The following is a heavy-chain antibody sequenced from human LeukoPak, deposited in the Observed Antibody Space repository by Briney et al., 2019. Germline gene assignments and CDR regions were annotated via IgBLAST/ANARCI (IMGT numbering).Heavy chain of an antibody. J-gene: IGHJ4*02. CDR1: GFIFSSYG. CDR2: IWYDGSIK. Sequence: GGSLRLSCAAPGFIFSSYGMHWVRQAPGKGLEWVAVIWYDGSIKYYADSVKGRFTISRDNSKNTLYLQMNSLRAEDTALYYCASAAGPFDNWGQGTLVTVSS. V-gene: IGHV3-33*01. CDR3: ASAAGPFDN. D-gene: IGHD6-19*01.